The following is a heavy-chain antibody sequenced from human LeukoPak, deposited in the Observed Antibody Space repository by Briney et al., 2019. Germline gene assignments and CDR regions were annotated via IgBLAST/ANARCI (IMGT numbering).Heavy chain of an antibody. CDR2: IYYSGNT. CDR3: ARPRQGDYYFDY. V-gene: IGHV4-39*01. J-gene: IGHJ4*02. CDR1: GGSISSSSYY. Sequence: SKTLSLTCTVSGGSISSSSYYWGWIRQPPGKGLEWNGSIYYSGNTYYNPSLKSRVTISVDTSKNQFSLKLSSVTAADTAVYYCARPRQGDYYFDYWGQGTLVTVSS. D-gene: IGHD2-21*02.